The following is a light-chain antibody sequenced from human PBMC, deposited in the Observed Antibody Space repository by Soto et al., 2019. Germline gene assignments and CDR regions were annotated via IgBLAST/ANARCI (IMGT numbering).Light chain of an antibody. V-gene: IGLV1-47*02. CDR3: AGWDDSLSGLYV. CDR2: SNN. J-gene: IGLJ1*01. CDR1: SSNIGRND. Sequence: QSVLTQPPSASGTPGQRVTISCSGSSSNIGRNDVCWYQQLPGTAPKLLIFSNNQRPSGVPDRFSGSKSGTSASLAISGLRSEDEADYVCAGWDDSLSGLYVFGSGTKLTVL.